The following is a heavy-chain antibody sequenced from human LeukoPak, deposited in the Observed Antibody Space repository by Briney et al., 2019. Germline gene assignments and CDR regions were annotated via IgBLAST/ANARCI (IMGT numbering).Heavy chain of an antibody. D-gene: IGHD2/OR15-2a*01. Sequence: SETLSLTCTVSGASISSYYWSWIRQPPGKGLEWIGEINHSGSTNYNPSLKSRVTISVDTSKNQFSLKLSSVTAADTAVYYCAREPYLDFDYWGQGTLVTVSS. V-gene: IGHV4-34*01. J-gene: IGHJ4*02. CDR1: GASISSYY. CDR3: AREPYLDFDY. CDR2: INHSGST.